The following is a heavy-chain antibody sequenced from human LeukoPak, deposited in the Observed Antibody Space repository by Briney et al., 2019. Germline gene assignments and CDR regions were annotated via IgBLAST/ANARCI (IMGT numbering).Heavy chain of an antibody. J-gene: IGHJ4*02. V-gene: IGHV3-48*04. Sequence: GGSLRLSCVASGLSISGQWMNWVRQAPGKGLEWVSYISSSGSTIYYADSVKGRFTISRDNAKNSLYLQMNSLRAEDTAVYYCARDCTNGVCLDYWGQGTLVTVSS. CDR3: ARDCTNGVCLDY. CDR2: ISSSGSTI. CDR1: GLSISGQW. D-gene: IGHD2-8*01.